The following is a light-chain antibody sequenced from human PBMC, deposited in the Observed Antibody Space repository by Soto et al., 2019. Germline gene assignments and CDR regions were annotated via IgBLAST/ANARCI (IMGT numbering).Light chain of an antibody. CDR3: QSSDDTGDYYL. V-gene: IGLV3-25*02. Sequence: SYELTQTPSVSVSPGQTARITCSGDELSKQYVYWYQQKPGQAPVLVIYKDSERASGIPERFSASSSGTTVTLTISGVRAEDEADYYCQSSDDTGDYYLFGTGTKFTVL. J-gene: IGLJ1*01. CDR1: ELSKQY. CDR2: KDS.